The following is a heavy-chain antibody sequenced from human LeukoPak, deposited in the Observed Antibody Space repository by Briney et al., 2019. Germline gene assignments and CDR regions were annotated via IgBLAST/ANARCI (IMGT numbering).Heavy chain of an antibody. CDR2: IYPGDSDS. V-gene: IGHV5-51*01. J-gene: IGHJ4*02. CDR3: ARHLYGVISNFDY. D-gene: IGHD4-17*01. CDR1: GYSFTSYW. Sequence: GESLKISCKGSGYSFTSYWIGWVRQMPGKGLEWMGIIYPGDSDSKSSPSFQGQVTISADKSIGTAYLQWSSLKASDTAMYYCARHLYGVISNFDYWGQGTLVTVSS.